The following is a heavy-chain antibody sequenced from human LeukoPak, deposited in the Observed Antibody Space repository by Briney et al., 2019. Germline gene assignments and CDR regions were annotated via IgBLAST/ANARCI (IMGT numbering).Heavy chain of an antibody. D-gene: IGHD5-24*01. CDR2: ISAYNGNT. J-gene: IGHJ4*02. Sequence: ASVKVSCKASGYTFTTYSITWVRQAPGQGLEWMGWISAYNGNTNYAQKFQGRVTMTTDTSTSTAYMELRSLGSDDTAVYYCARGRYSRDGYNFDYWGQGTLVTVSS. CDR3: ARGRYSRDGYNFDY. V-gene: IGHV1-18*01. CDR1: GYTFTTYS.